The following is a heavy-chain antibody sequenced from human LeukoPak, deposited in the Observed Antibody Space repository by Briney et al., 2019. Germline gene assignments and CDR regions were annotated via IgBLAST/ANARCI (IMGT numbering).Heavy chain of an antibody. V-gene: IGHV3-15*01. J-gene: IGHJ4*02. CDR1: GLTFSSAW. Sequence: GGSLRLSCAASGLTFSSAWMTWVRQAPGKGLEWVGHIKNKTNGGTTDYAAPVKGRFIISRDDSKNTLYLQMNSLRTEDTAVYYCARGFCSSTNCYQGPFDFWGQGTLVTVSS. CDR2: IKNKTNGGTT. D-gene: IGHD2-2*01. CDR3: ARGFCSSTNCYQGPFDF.